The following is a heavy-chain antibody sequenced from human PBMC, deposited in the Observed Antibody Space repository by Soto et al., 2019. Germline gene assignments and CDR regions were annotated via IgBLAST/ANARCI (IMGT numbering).Heavy chain of an antibody. V-gene: IGHV4-4*08. D-gene: IGHD3-22*01. CDR3: ARDFFDSSDYTTNWFDP. J-gene: IGHJ5*02. CDR2: MYNSGST. CDR1: GGSFSGYY. Sequence: PSETLSLTCAVYGGSFSGYYWSWIRQPPGKGLEWIGFMYNSGSTHYNPSLKSRVTISVDTSKNQFSLKLTSVTAADAALYYCARDFFDSSDYTTNWFDPWGQGTLVTVSS.